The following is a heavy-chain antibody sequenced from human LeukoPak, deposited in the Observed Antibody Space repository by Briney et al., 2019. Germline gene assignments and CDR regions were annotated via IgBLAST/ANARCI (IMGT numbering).Heavy chain of an antibody. J-gene: IGHJ4*02. V-gene: IGHV1-8*02. CDR1: GYTFSDYY. Sequence: ASVKVSCKASGYTFSDYYTHWVRQAPGQGLEWMGWMNPNTGRTGFAQKFQGRVSMTRDTSIITAYMELSSLTSEDTAVYYCARGKSGRGEIDFDYWGQGTLVTVSS. CDR3: ARGKSGRGEIDFDY. CDR2: MNPNTGRT.